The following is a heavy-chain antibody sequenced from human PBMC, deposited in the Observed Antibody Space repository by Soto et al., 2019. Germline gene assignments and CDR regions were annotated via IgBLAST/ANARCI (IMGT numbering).Heavy chain of an antibody. J-gene: IGHJ6*02. CDR2: ITGTGGDT. Sequence: EVQLLESGGGLVQPGGSLRLSCAASGFPLSTYGMSWVRQATGKGLEWVSSITGTGGDTYYADSVKGRFTSSRDNSNNMLYLQMNSLRVEDTAVYYCARIRGYWYGLDVWGQGTTITVSS. V-gene: IGHV3-23*01. CDR3: ARIRGYWYGLDV. CDR1: GFPLSTYG.